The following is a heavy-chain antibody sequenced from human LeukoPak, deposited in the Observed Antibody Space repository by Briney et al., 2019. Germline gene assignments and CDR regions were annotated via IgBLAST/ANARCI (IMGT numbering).Heavy chain of an antibody. V-gene: IGHV3-30*03. CDR2: ISHDGSDK. Sequence: PGGPLRLSCEASGFTFSTYAMHWVRQAPGKGLEWVALISHDGSDKNYADSVKGRFTISRDNSNSTLYLQMDSLRGDDAAVYYCARSGIQSGYCSSTSCYTGYWGQGSLVTVSS. CDR3: ARSGIQSGYCSSTSCYTGY. J-gene: IGHJ4*02. CDR1: GFTFSTYA. D-gene: IGHD2-2*02.